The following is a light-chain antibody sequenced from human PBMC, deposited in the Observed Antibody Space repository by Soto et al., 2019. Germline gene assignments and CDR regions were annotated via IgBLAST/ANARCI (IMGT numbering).Light chain of an antibody. V-gene: IGKV3-20*01. CDR2: GAS. CDR1: QSIANDY. Sequence: EVALMQSPGTLSLSPGARATLSCRASQSIANDYLTWYQQKPGQAPRLLIYGASSRATGIPDRFSGSGSGTDFTLTISRLEPEDFAVYYCQQYGSSPPWPFGQGTKV. CDR3: QQYGSSPPWP. J-gene: IGKJ1*01.